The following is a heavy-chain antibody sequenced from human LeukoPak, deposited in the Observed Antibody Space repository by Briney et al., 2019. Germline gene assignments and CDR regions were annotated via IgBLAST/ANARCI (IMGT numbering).Heavy chain of an antibody. V-gene: IGHV4-31*03. Sequence: SETLSLTCTVSGGSISSGGYYWSWIRQHPGKGLEWIGYIYYSGSTYYNPSLKSRVTISVDTSKNQFSLKLSSVTAADTAVYYCARGRKQQLVHRNWFDPWGQGTLVTVSS. CDR1: GGSISSGGYY. J-gene: IGHJ5*02. CDR3: ARGRKQQLVHRNWFDP. D-gene: IGHD6-13*01. CDR2: IYYSGST.